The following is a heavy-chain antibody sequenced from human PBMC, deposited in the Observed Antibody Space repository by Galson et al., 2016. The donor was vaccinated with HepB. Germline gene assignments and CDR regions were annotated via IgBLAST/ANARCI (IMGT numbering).Heavy chain of an antibody. CDR1: GDSVISNNW. CDR3: ARLSATYYVDS. CDR2: IHPSGSS. Sequence: SETLSLTCAVSGDSVISNNWWSWVRQPPGKGLEWIGEIHPSGSSNYNPSLKSRLTMSVDKSKNQFSLRLTSVTVADAAVYYCARLSATYYVDSWGQGTLVTVSS. V-gene: IGHV4-4*02. J-gene: IGHJ4*02.